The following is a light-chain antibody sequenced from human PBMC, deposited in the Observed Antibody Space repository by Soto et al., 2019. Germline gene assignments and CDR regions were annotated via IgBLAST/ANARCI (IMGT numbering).Light chain of an antibody. Sequence: QSALTQPASISGSPGQSITISCTGTSSDVGGYNYVSWYQQYPGKAPKLMIYDVDNRPSGVSNRFSGSKSDKTASLTISGLQAEDEADYYCSSYTSSSTVIFGGGTKPHRP. CDR3: SSYTSSSTVI. CDR1: SSDVGGYNY. J-gene: IGLJ2*01. V-gene: IGLV2-14*03. CDR2: DVD.